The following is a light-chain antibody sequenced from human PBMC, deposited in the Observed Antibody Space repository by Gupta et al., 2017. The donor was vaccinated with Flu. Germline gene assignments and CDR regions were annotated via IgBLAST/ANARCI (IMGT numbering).Light chain of an antibody. CDR2: DVT. J-gene: IGLJ1*01. Sequence: STDIKTYKYITWYQQHPGKAPQVMIYDVTKRPSGVPARFSGSKSGNTASLTISGLQAEDEADYYCSSYTGSNTFVFGTGTKVSVL. CDR3: SSYTGSNTFV. CDR1: STDIKTYKY. V-gene: IGLV2-11*02.